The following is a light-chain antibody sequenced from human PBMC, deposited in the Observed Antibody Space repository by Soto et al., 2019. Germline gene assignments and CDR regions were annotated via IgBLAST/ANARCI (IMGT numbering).Light chain of an antibody. V-gene: IGKV3-15*01. CDR2: GAS. Sequence: EIVMTQSPATLSVSPGERATLSCRSSQSVSSKLAWYQQKPGQAPRLLIYGASTRANGIPARFSGSGSGPEFTLSISSLQSEDFAVYYCQQYNTWNTFGQGTKLEIK. CDR1: QSVSSK. CDR3: QQYNTWNT. J-gene: IGKJ2*01.